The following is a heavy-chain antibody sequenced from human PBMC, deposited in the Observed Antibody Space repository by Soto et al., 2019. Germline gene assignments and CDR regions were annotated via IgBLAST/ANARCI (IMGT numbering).Heavy chain of an antibody. CDR2: IYYSGST. D-gene: IGHD6-13*01. V-gene: IGHV4-39*01. CDR3: ARLIGTNIAEDGWFY. Sequence: PSETLSLTCTVSGGSLSSSSYYWGWIRQPPGKGLEWIGSIYYSGSTHYNPSLKSRVTISVDTSKNQFSLKLSSVTAADTAVYYCARLIGTNIAEDGWFYWGQGTLVTVSS. CDR1: GGSLSSSSYY. J-gene: IGHJ4*02.